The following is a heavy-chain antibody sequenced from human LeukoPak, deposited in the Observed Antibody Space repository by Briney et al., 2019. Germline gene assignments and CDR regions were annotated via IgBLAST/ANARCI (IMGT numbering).Heavy chain of an antibody. V-gene: IGHV3-7*01. CDR3: ARDGYYYDSSESDY. CDR2: IKQDGSEK. J-gene: IGHJ4*02. D-gene: IGHD3-22*01. Sequence: GGSLRLPCAASGFTFSSYWMSWVRQAPGKGLEWVANIKQDGSEKYYVDSVKGRFTISRDNAKNSLYLQMNSLRAEDTAVYYCARDGYYYDSSESDYWGQGTLVTVSS. CDR1: GFTFSSYW.